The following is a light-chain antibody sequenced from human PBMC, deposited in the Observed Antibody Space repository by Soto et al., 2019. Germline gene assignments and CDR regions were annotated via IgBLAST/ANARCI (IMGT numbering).Light chain of an antibody. J-gene: IGKJ1*01. CDR1: QSISSW. CDR2: DAS. V-gene: IGKV1-5*01. CDR3: QQYNSYPWT. Sequence: DIQMTQSPSTLSASVGDRVTITCRASQSISSWLAWYQQKPGKAPKLLIYDASSLESGVPSRFSGSGSGTEFTLTISSLQPDDFATYYCQQYNSYPWTLCQGTKV.